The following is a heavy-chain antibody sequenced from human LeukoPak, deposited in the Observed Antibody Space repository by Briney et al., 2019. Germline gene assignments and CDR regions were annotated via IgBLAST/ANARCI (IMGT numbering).Heavy chain of an antibody. J-gene: IGHJ4*02. CDR1: GYSISSGYY. V-gene: IGHV4-31*03. Sequence: SETLSLTCTVSGYSISSGYYWDWIRQHPGKGLEWIGYIYYSGSTYYNPSLKSRVTISVDTSKNQFSLKLSSVTAADAAVYYCASVPRHYYDSSGYVDYWGQGTLVTVSS. CDR3: ASVPRHYYDSSGYVDY. CDR2: IYYSGST. D-gene: IGHD3-22*01.